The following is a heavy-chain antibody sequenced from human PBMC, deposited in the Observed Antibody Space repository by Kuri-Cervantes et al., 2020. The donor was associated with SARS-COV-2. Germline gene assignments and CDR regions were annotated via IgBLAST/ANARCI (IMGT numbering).Heavy chain of an antibody. Sequence: GGSLRLSCQGSGYIFSSYWIGWVRQMPGKGLEWMGIIYPGDSDTRYSPSLQGQVTISADKSISTAYLQWSSLKASDTAMYYCARRRDFWSGSPFDYWGQGTLVTVSS. CDR2: IYPGDSDT. D-gene: IGHD3-3*01. J-gene: IGHJ4*02. V-gene: IGHV5-51*01. CDR1: GYIFSSYW. CDR3: ARRRDFWSGSPFDY.